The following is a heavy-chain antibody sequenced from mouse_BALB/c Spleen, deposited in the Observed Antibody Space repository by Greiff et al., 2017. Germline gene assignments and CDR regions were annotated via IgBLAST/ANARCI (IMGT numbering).Heavy chain of an antibody. CDR2: ISDGGSYT. Sequence: EVKVVESGGGLVKPGGSLKLSCAASGFTFSDYYMYWVRQTPEKRLEWVATISDGGSYTYYPDSVKGRFTISRDNAKNNLYLQMSSLKSEDTAMYYCARESYAYAMDYWGQGTSVTVSS. D-gene: IGHD1-1*01. J-gene: IGHJ4*01. CDR3: ARESYAYAMDY. V-gene: IGHV5-4*02. CDR1: GFTFSDYY.